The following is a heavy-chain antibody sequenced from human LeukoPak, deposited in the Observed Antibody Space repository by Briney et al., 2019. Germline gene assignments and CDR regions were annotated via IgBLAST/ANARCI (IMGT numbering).Heavy chain of an antibody. CDR2: ICAYNGDT. J-gene: IGHJ6*02. CDR1: GYTFTRYG. D-gene: IGHD2-8*01. Sequence: ASVNVSCKASGYTFTRYGISWVRQAPGQGREWVGWICAYNGDTHSAQKLQGRVTITTDTSTSTAYMELRSLRSDDTAVYYCARDRYCTNGVCYKPYYYGMDVWGQGTTGTVSS. V-gene: IGHV1-18*01. CDR3: ARDRYCTNGVCYKPYYYGMDV.